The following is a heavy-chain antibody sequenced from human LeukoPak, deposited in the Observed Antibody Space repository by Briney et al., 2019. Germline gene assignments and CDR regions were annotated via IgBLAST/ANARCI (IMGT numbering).Heavy chain of an antibody. J-gene: IGHJ6*02. Sequence: SETLSLTCTVSGGSISSYYWSWIRQPPGKGLEWIGYVYYSGTVNYNPSLKSRVTISVDTSKKQFSLKLSSVTAADTAVYYCARDLSYVLTKYGMDVWGQGTTVTVSS. D-gene: IGHD3-16*01. CDR1: GGSISSYY. CDR3: ARDLSYVLTKYGMDV. CDR2: VYYSGTV. V-gene: IGHV4-59*01.